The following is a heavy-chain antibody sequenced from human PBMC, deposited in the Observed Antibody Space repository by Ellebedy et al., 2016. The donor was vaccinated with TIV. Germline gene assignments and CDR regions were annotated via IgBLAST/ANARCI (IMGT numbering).Heavy chain of an antibody. Sequence: ASVKVSXXASGYTFTSYGISWVRQAPGQGLEWMGWISAYNGNTNYAQKLQGRVTMTTDTSTSTAYMELRSLRSDDTAVYYCARVPFNYGSGSYYNVLDYWGQGTLVTVSS. CDR3: ARVPFNYGSGSYYNVLDY. V-gene: IGHV1-18*01. CDR1: GYTFTSYG. CDR2: ISAYNGNT. J-gene: IGHJ4*02. D-gene: IGHD3-10*01.